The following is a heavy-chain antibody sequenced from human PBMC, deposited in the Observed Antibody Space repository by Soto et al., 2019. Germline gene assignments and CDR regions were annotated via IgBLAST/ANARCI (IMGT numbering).Heavy chain of an antibody. Sequence: QVQLQESGPGLVKPSETLSLTCTVSGGSVSSGSYYWSWIRQPPGKGLEWIGFIYYSGSTNYYPSLKCRVTISVDTSKNQFSLKLSSVTAADTAVYYCARARKQWLPGVHWFDPWGQGTLVTVSS. J-gene: IGHJ5*02. D-gene: IGHD6-19*01. CDR3: ARARKQWLPGVHWFDP. CDR2: IYYSGST. V-gene: IGHV4-61*01. CDR1: GGSVSSGSYY.